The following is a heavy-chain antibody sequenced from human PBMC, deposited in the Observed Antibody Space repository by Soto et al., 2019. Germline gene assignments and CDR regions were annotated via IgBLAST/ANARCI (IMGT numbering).Heavy chain of an antibody. CDR2: IYYTGST. Sequence: TSETLCITCTFSGDSIRGGGYYWAWIRQLPGKGREWLGYIYYTGSTYYNPSLKSRLTISVDMSKSQFSLKLTSLTAADTAVYYCAKDPRPQPTPVVTTGWFDPWGQGTRVTVSS. V-gene: IGHV4-31*03. CDR3: AKDPRPQPTPVVTTGWFDP. J-gene: IGHJ5*02. D-gene: IGHD4-4*01. CDR1: GDSIRGGGYY.